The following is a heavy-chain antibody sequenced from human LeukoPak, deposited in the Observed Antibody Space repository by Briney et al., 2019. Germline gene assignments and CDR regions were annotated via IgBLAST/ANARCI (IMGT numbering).Heavy chain of an antibody. J-gene: IGHJ5*02. V-gene: IGHV3-20*04. CDR3: ARTQADFWSGYFSGRFDP. Sequence: EGSLRLSCAASGFTFDDYGMSWVRQAPGKGLECLSGINWNGGSTGYADSEKGRFTISRDNDKNSLYLQLNSLRAEDTALYYCARTQADFWSGYFSGRFDPWGQGTLVTVSS. D-gene: IGHD3-3*01. CDR1: GFTFDDYG. CDR2: INWNGGST.